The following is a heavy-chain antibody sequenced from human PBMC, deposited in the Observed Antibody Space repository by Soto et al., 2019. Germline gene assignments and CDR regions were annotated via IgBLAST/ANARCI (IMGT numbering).Heavy chain of an antibody. CDR3: ARGDGDYYDGNGYLGRH. V-gene: IGHV3-74*01. CDR1: GFTFSSYW. D-gene: IGHD3-22*01. CDR2: INSDGSRT. J-gene: IGHJ4*02. Sequence: GGSLRLSCAASGFTFSSYWMHWVRQAPGKGLVWVSRINSDGSRTSYADSAKGRFTISRDNAKNTVYLQMNSLRAEDTAVYYCARGDGDYYDGNGYLGRHWGQGT.